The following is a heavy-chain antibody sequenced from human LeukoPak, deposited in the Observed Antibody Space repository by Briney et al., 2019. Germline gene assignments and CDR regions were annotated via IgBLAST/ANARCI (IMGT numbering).Heavy chain of an antibody. CDR1: GLTFSTSG. Sequence: GGSLRLSCTASGLTFSTSGFNWVRQAPRKGLEWVASIGPTGSDRYHADSIKGRFTTARDNANNFLYLQMNSLRAEDTAVYYCATETNGRHYDYWGQGTLLTVSS. CDR3: ATETNGRHYDY. CDR2: IGPTGSDR. J-gene: IGHJ4*02. V-gene: IGHV3-21*06. D-gene: IGHD1-14*01.